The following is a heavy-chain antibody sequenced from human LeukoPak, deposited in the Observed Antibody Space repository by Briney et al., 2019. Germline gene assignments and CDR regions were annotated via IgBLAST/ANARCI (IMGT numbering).Heavy chain of an antibody. CDR3: ARGSSIAAPGGYCFDY. Sequence: PGRSLRLSCAASGFTFSSYGMHWVRQAPGKGLEWVAVIWYDGSNKYYADSVKGRFTISRDNSKNTLYLQMNSLRAEDTAVYYCARGSSIAAPGGYCFDYWGQGTLVTVSS. D-gene: IGHD6-6*01. CDR2: IWYDGSNK. V-gene: IGHV3-33*01. J-gene: IGHJ4*02. CDR1: GFTFSSYG.